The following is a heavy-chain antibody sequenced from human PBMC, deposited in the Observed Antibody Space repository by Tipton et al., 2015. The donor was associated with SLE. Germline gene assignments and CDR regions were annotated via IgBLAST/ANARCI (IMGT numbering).Heavy chain of an antibody. V-gene: IGHV3-7*01. J-gene: IGHJ3*02. CDR3: ARDRGVARGAFDI. Sequence: SLRLSCAASGFTFSSYSMSWVRQAPGKGLEWVANIKQDGSEKYYVDSVKGRFTISRDNAKNSLYLQMNSLRAEDTAVYYCARDRGVARGAFDIWGQGTMVTVSS. CDR1: GFTFSSYS. D-gene: IGHD3-10*01. CDR2: IKQDGSEK.